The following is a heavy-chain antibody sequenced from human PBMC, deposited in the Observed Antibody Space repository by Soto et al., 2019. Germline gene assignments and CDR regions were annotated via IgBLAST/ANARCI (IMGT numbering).Heavy chain of an antibody. D-gene: IGHD3-22*01. CDR2: IIPILGIA. J-gene: IGHJ4*02. CDR3: ATSGVVGYDSSGYNY. CDR1: GGTFSSYT. Sequence: QVQLVQSGAEVKKPGSLVKVSCKASGGTFSSYTISWVRQAPGQGLEWMGRIIPILGIANYAQKFQGRVTITADKSTSTAYMELSSLRSEDTAVYYCATSGVVGYDSSGYNYWGQGTLVTVSS. V-gene: IGHV1-69*02.